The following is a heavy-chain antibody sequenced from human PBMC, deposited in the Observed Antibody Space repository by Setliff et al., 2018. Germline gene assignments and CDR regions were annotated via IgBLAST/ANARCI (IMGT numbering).Heavy chain of an antibody. J-gene: IGHJ5*02. CDR3: ARAAKYDSSGYYGFWFDP. CDR1: GGSISISGYY. V-gene: IGHV4-61*08. D-gene: IGHD3-22*01. CDR2: IYSSGSS. Sequence: LSLTCTVSGGSISISGYYWGWIRQPPGKGLEWIGYIYSSGSSNYNPSLKSRVTISVDTSKNQFSLRLSSVTAADTAVYYCARAAKYDSSGYYGFWFDPWGQGNLVTVSS.